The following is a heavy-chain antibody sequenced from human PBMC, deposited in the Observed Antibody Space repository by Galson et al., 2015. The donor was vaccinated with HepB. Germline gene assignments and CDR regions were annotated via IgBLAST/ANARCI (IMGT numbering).Heavy chain of an antibody. Sequence: SLRLSCAASGFTFGSQPMSWVRQAPGKGLEWVSPLNGAGDITQYADSVRGRFTISRDTSQNTLYLQMNSLRAEDTAVYYCAKPSGISWYVLDYWGQGALVPVSS. CDR3: AKPSGISWYVLDY. D-gene: IGHD6-13*01. CDR2: LNGAGDIT. CDR1: GFTFGSQP. V-gene: IGHV3-23*01. J-gene: IGHJ4*02.